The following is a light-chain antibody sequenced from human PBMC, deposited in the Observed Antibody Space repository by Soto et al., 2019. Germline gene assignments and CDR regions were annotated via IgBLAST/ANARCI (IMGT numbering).Light chain of an antibody. V-gene: IGKV3-20*01. CDR1: QTFSSSY. J-gene: IGKJ4*01. CDR3: QQYGTSLIT. Sequence: EIVLTQSPGTLSLSPGERASLSCRACQTFSSSYLAWYQQKPGQAPRLLIYGTSSRATDIPDRFSGSGSGTDFTLTISRLEPEDFAVYYCQQYGTSLITFGGGTKVEIK. CDR2: GTS.